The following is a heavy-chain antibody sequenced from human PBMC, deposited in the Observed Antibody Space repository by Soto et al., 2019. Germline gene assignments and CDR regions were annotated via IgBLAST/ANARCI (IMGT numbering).Heavy chain of an antibody. D-gene: IGHD2-15*01. Sequence: EVQLLESGGGLVQPGGSLRLSCAASGFTFSDYAMSWVRQAPGKGLEWVSAISGSGGPTFYADSVKGRFTISRDNSKNTLYLQINSLRAEDTAVYYCAKELGYCSGGSCYSVGYFDYWGQGTLVTVSS. CDR3: AKELGYCSGGSCYSVGYFDY. CDR1: GFTFSDYA. J-gene: IGHJ4*02. V-gene: IGHV3-23*01. CDR2: ISGSGGPT.